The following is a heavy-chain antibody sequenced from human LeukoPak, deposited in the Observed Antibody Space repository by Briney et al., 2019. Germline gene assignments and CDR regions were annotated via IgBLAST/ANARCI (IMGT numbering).Heavy chain of an antibody. CDR2: ISGSGGST. CDR3: AKARGYSGSFDY. V-gene: IGHV3-23*01. D-gene: IGHD5-12*01. J-gene: IGHJ4*02. CDR1: GFTFSSYA. Sequence: GGSLRLSCAASGFTFSSYAMSWVRQAPGKGLEWVSAISGSGGSTYYADSVKGRFTTSRDNSKNTLYLQMNSLRAEDTAVYYCAKARGYSGSFDYWGQGTLVTVSS.